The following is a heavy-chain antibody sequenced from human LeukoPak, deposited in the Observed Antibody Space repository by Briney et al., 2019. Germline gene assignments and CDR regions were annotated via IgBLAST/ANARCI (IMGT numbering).Heavy chain of an antibody. D-gene: IGHD5-24*01. CDR2: IIPIFGTA. Sequence: AASVKVSCKASGGTFSSYAISWVRQAPGQGLEWMGGIIPIFGTANYAQKFQGRVTITADESTSTAYMELSSLRSEDTAVYYCVRAWRDGYNYQTYYYYMDVWGKGTTVTVSS. J-gene: IGHJ6*03. V-gene: IGHV1-69*13. CDR1: GGTFSSYA. CDR3: VRAWRDGYNYQTYYYYMDV.